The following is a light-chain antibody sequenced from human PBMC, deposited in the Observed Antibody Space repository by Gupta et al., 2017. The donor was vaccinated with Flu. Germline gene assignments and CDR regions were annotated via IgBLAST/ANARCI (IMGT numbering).Light chain of an antibody. CDR1: QNFATW. CDR3: QQDSSYPIT. CDR2: RAS. J-gene: IGKJ4*01. Sequence: DIQLTQSPSTLSASVGDRVTITCRASQNFATWLAWYQQKPGEAPKLLIHRASNLEDGAPSRFSGSESGTDFTLTISSLQPEDSATYCCQQDSSYPITFGGGTKGE. V-gene: IGKV1-5*03.